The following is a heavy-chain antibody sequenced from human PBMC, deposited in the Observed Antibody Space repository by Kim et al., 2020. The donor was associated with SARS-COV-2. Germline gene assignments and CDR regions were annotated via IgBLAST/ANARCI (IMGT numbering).Heavy chain of an antibody. CDR3: ARVNYYDSSGYWGGDHGVRRKYYFDY. Sequence: GGSLRLSCAASGFTFDDYGMSWVRQAPGKGLEWVSGINWNGGSTGYADSVKGRFTISRDNAKNSLYLQMNSLRAEDTALYHCARVNYYDSSGYWGGDHGVRRKYYFDYWGQGTLVTVSS. J-gene: IGHJ4*02. CDR2: INWNGGST. D-gene: IGHD3-22*01. CDR1: GFTFDDYG. V-gene: IGHV3-20*01.